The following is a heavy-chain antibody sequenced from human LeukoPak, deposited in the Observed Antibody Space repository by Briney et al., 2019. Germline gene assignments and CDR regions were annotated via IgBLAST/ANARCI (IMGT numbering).Heavy chain of an antibody. J-gene: IGHJ6*03. D-gene: IGHD3-16*01. Sequence: SETLSLTCTVPGGSISSFYWSWVRQSAGKGLEWIGRVDTSGSTHYNPSLGSRVTMSLDTSNNQFSLKLSSVTVADTAVYYCARGLGGASYYMDVWGKGTTVTVSS. V-gene: IGHV4-4*07. CDR1: GGSISSFY. CDR2: VDTSGST. CDR3: ARGLGGASYYMDV.